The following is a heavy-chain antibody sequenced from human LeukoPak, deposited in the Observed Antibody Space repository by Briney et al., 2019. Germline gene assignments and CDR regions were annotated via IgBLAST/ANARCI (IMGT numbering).Heavy chain of an antibody. D-gene: IGHD3-3*01. CDR3: ARDRPLRFLEWLLSPSDAFDI. Sequence: ASVKVSCKASGYTFTSYGISWVRQAPGQGLEWMGWISAYNGNTNYAQKLQGRVTMTTDTSTSTAYMELRSLRSDDTAVYYCARDRPLRFLEWLLSPSDAFDIWGQGTMVTVSS. CDR2: ISAYNGNT. V-gene: IGHV1-18*01. CDR1: GYTFTSYG. J-gene: IGHJ3*02.